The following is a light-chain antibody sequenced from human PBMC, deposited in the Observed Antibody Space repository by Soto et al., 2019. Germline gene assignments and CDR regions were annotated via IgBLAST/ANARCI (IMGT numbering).Light chain of an antibody. CDR3: QQYSSLWT. J-gene: IGKJ1*01. Sequence: EIVLTQSPATLSLSPGERATLSCRTSQSVSNNYLAWYQQKPGQAPRLLIYGASSRATGIPDRFSGSGSGTYFTPSISRLQPEDFAVYYCQQYSSLWTFGQGTKVDIK. CDR2: GAS. CDR1: QSVSNNY. V-gene: IGKV3-20*01.